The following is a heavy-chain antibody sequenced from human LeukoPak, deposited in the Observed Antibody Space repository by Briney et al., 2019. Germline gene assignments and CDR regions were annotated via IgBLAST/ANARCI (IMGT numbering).Heavy chain of an antibody. CDR2: FDPEDGET. CDR1: GYTLTEIS. V-gene: IGHV1-24*01. Sequence: APVKVSCKVFGYTLTEISMHWVRQAPRKGLERMGGFDPEDGETVYPQKFQGRVTMTEDTSTHTAYMEMSSLTSEDTAVYYCATRSYGDWETADYWGQGTLVTVSS. D-gene: IGHD4-17*01. CDR3: ATRSYGDWETADY. J-gene: IGHJ4*02.